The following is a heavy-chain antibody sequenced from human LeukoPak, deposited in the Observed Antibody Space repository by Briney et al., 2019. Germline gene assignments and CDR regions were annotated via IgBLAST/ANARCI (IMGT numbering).Heavy chain of an antibody. V-gene: IGHV3-48*01. CDR3: ARDLKDSNDY. J-gene: IGHJ4*02. D-gene: IGHD6-13*01. Sequence: TGGSLRLSCAASGFTFSSYSMNWARQAPGRGLEWISYISSSSSPIYFAESVRGRFTISRDNSKNTLYLQMNSLRAEDTAMYYCARDLKDSNDYWGQGTLVTVSS. CDR1: GFTFSSYS. CDR2: ISSSSSPI.